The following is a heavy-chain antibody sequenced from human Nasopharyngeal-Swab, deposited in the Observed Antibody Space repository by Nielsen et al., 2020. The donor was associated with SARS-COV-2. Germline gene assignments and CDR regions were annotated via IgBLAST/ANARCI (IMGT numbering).Heavy chain of an antibody. CDR3: ARRSQYYYDSSVHLDY. V-gene: IGHV5-51*01. Sequence: GESLKISCIGFGYSFANYWIGWVRQMPGKGLEWMGSIYPGNSDTRYSPAFHGRVTISADKSINTAYLQWTSLRASDTAVYYCARRSQYYYDSSVHLDYWGQGTLVTVSS. J-gene: IGHJ4*02. D-gene: IGHD3-22*01. CDR2: IYPGNSDT. CDR1: GYSFANYW.